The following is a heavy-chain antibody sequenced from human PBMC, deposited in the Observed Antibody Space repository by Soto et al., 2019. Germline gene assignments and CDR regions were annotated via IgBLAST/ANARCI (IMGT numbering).Heavy chain of an antibody. V-gene: IGHV1-18*04. D-gene: IGHD2-2*01. Sequence: QVQLVQSGAEVKKPGASVTVSCKASGYTFTSYGISWVRQAPGQGLEWMGWISAYNGNTNYAQKLQGRVTMTTDTATSTAYMELRSLRADDTAVDYCARGRIDIVVGPVSDYYGMDGWGQGTTVTDS. J-gene: IGHJ6*02. CDR3: ARGRIDIVVGPVSDYYGMDG. CDR1: GYTFTSYG. CDR2: ISAYNGNT.